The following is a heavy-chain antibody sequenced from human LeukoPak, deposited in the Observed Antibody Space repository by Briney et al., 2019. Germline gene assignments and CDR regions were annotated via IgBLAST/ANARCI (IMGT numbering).Heavy chain of an antibody. CDR1: GYTFTSDG. CDR3: ARAAGYYYDSSGYYLHHFDN. CDR2: ISAYNGNT. J-gene: IGHJ4*02. V-gene: IGHV1-18*01. Sequence: ASVKVSCKASGYTFTSDGISWVRQAPGQGLEWMGWISAYNGNTNYAQKLQGRVTMTTDTSTSTAYMELRSLRSDDTAVYYCARAAGYYYDSSGYYLHHFDNWGQGTLVTVSS. D-gene: IGHD3-22*01.